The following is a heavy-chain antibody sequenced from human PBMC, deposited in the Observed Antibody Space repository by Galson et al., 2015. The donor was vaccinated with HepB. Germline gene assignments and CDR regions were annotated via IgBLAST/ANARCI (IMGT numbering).Heavy chain of an antibody. Sequence: SLRLSCAASGFTFSSYWMHWVRQAPGKGLVWVSRINSDGSSTSYADSVKGRFTISRDNAKNTLYLQMNSLRAEDTAVYYCARGGPSGFRGDAFDIWGQGTWSPSLQ. CDR1: GFTFSSYW. J-gene: IGHJ3*02. CDR3: ARGGPSGFRGDAFDI. V-gene: IGHV3-74*01. D-gene: IGHD3-10*01. CDR2: INSDGSST.